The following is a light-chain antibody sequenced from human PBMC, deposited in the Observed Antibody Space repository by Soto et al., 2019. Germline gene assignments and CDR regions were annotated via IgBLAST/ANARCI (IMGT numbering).Light chain of an antibody. Sequence: DIQMTQSPSSLSASLGDRVTITCRASQGIGVYLAWFQQKPGNAPKLLIYAASTLQSGVPSRFSGSGSGTEFSLTVSSLQPEDVAPYYCQKYNSAPLTFGGGTRVEIK. CDR1: QGIGVY. J-gene: IGKJ4*01. CDR3: QKYNSAPLT. V-gene: IGKV1-27*01. CDR2: AAS.